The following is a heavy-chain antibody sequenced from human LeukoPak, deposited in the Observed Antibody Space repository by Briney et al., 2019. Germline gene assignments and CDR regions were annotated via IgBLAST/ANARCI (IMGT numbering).Heavy chain of an antibody. V-gene: IGHV1-18*01. CDR1: GYTFTSYG. CDR3: ARIAAALNWFDP. Sequence: GASVKVSCKASGYTFTSYGISWVRQAPGQGLEWMGWISAYNGNTNYAQKFQGRVTMTRDTSISTAYMELSRLRSDDTAVYYCARIAAALNWFDPWGQGTLVTVSS. J-gene: IGHJ5*02. D-gene: IGHD6-13*01. CDR2: ISAYNGNT.